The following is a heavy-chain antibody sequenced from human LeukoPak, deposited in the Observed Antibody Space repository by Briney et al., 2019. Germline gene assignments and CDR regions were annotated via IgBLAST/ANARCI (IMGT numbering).Heavy chain of an antibody. CDR2: IYYSGST. CDR3: ARDTGYYDSSGYHPIFDY. D-gene: IGHD3-22*01. V-gene: IGHV4-31*03. CDR1: GGSISSGGYY. J-gene: IGHJ4*02. Sequence: PSETLSLTCTVSGGSISSGGYYWSWIRQHPGKGLEWIGYIYYSGSTYYNPSLKSRVTISVDTSKNQFSLKLSSVTAADTAVYYCARDTGYYDSSGYHPIFDYWGQGTLVTVSS.